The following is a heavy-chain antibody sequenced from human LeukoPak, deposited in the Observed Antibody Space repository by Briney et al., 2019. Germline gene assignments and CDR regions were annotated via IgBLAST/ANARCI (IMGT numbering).Heavy chain of an antibody. D-gene: IGHD6-19*01. CDR2: IIPIFGTA. V-gene: IGHV1-69*13. Sequence: ASVKVSCKASGGTFSSYAISWVRQAPGQGLEWMGGIIPIFGTANYAQKFQGRVTITADESTSTAYMELSSLRSEDTAVYYCAKGGNLLAVPGKFDYWGQGTLVTVSS. J-gene: IGHJ4*02. CDR3: AKGGNLLAVPGKFDY. CDR1: GGTFSSYA.